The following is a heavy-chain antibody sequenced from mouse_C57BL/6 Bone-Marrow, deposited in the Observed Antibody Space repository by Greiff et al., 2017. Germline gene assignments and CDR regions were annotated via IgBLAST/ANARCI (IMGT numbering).Heavy chain of an antibody. V-gene: IGHV1-42*01. J-gene: IGHJ4*01. CDR3: AIRQLRLLKGYYYAMDY. Sequence: VQLQQSGPELVKPGASVKISCKASGYSFTGYYMNWVKQSPEKSLEWIGEINPSTGGTTYNQKFKAKATLTVDKSSSTAYMQLKSLTSEDSAVYYCAIRQLRLLKGYYYAMDYWGQGTSVTVSS. CDR2: INPSTGGT. D-gene: IGHD3-2*02. CDR1: GYSFTGYY.